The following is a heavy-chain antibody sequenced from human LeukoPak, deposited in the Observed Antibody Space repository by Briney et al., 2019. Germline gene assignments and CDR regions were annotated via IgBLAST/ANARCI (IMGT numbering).Heavy chain of an antibody. J-gene: IGHJ4*02. CDR3: ARGGDSSVGIDY. CDR2: ISPSGGST. D-gene: IGHD3-22*01. Sequence: GASVKVSCKSSGYTFTSYYMHWVRQPPGQGLEWMGIISPSGGSTSYAQKFQGRITMTRDMSTSTVYMELSSLRSEDTAVYYCARGGDSSVGIDYWGQGTLVTVSS. V-gene: IGHV1-46*01. CDR1: GYTFTSYY.